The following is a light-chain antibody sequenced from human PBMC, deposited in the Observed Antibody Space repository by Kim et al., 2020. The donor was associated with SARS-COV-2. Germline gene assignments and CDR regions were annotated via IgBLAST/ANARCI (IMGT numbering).Light chain of an antibody. CDR2: GTS. V-gene: IGKV3-20*01. CDR3: HQYGSSPDT. CDR1: QSVGSSY. J-gene: IGKJ2*01. Sequence: PGERATLSCRACQSVGSSYLAWYQQTPGQAPRLVIYGTSSRAPGIPERFSGSGSGTDFTLTISGLEPEDFAVYFCHQYGSSPDTFGQGTKLEI.